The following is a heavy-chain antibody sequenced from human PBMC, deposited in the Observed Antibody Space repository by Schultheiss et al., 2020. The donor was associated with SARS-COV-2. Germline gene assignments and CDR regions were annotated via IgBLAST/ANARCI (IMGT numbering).Heavy chain of an antibody. CDR1: GGSFSGYY. Sequence: SETLSLTCAVYGGSFSGYYWSWIRQPPGKGLEWIGEINHSGSTNYNPSLKSRVTISVDTSKNQFSLKLSSVTAADTAVYYCARLEATMNFDYWGQGTLVTVSS. D-gene: IGHD5-24*01. J-gene: IGHJ4*02. CDR2: INHSGST. CDR3: ARLEATMNFDY. V-gene: IGHV4-34*01.